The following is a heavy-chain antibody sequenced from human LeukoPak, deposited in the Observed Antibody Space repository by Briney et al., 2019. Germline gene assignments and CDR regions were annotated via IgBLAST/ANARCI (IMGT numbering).Heavy chain of an antibody. J-gene: IGHJ1*01. CDR1: GFTFSSYA. V-gene: IGHV3-23*01. Sequence: AGGSLRLSCVASGFTFSSYAMGWVRQAPGKGREWVSAIRGSGVTTHYAGSVKGRFSISRDNSKNTLYLQMDSLRAGDTALYYCAKRVVVGATSPYSDFQDWGQGTLVTVSS. D-gene: IGHD1-26*01. CDR3: AKRVVVGATSPYSDFQD. CDR2: IRGSGVTT.